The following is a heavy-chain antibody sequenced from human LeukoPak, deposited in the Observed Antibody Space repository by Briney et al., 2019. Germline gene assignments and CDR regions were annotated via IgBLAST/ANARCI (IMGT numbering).Heavy chain of an antibody. CDR1: GYTFTSYG. J-gene: IGHJ6*03. V-gene: IGHV1-18*01. CDR3: SYGGAAANYYYYYYMDV. CDR2: ISVYNGNA. D-gene: IGHD6-13*01. Sequence: ASVKVSCKASGYTFTSYGISWVRQAPGQGLEWMGWISVYNGNANYAQKLQGRVTMTTDTSTSTAYMELRSLRSDDTAVYYCSYGGAAANYYYYYYMDVWGKGTTVTVSS.